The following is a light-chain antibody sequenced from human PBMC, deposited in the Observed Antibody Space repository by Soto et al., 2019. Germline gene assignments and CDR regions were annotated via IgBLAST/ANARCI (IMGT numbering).Light chain of an antibody. J-gene: IGKJ4*01. CDR1: ESVSNF. CDR2: DIF. CDR3: QQYNSWPLT. V-gene: IGKV3D-15*01. Sequence: EIVLTQSPATLSLSPGERATLSCRASESVSNFLVWYQQKPGQAPRLVIYDIFTRATGVPTRISGSGSGTEFTLTISSRQSEDFAVYYCQQYNSWPLTFGGGTKVDIK.